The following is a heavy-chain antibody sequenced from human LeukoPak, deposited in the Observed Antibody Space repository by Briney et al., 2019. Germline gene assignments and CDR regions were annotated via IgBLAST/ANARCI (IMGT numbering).Heavy chain of an antibody. CDR3: ARGRYSSPYYYYYYMDV. V-gene: IGHV4-34*01. D-gene: IGHD6-13*01. J-gene: IGHJ6*03. Sequence: SETLSLTCAVYGGSFSGYYWSWIRQPPGKGLEWIGEINHSGSTNYNPSLKSRVTISVDTSKNQFSLKLSSVTAADTAVYYCARGRYSSPYYYYYYMDVWGKGTTVTVSS. CDR2: INHSGST. CDR1: GGSFSGYY.